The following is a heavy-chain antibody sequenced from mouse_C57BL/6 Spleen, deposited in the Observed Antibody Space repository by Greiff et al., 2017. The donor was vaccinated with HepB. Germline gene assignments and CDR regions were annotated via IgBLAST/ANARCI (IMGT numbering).Heavy chain of an antibody. J-gene: IGHJ1*03. D-gene: IGHD3-1*01. CDR3: TPAPRYFDV. CDR1: GFNIKDDY. CDR2: IDPENGDT. V-gene: IGHV14-4*01. Sequence: VHVKQSGAELVRPGASVKLSCTASGFNIKDDYMHWVKQRPEQGLEWIGWIDPENGDTEYASKFQGKATITADTSSNTAYLQLSSLTSEDTAVYYCTPAPRYFDVWGTGTTVTVSS.